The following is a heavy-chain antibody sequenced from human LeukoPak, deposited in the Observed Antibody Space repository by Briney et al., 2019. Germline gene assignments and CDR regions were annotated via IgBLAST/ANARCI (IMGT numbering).Heavy chain of an antibody. CDR2: ISYDGSNK. J-gene: IGHJ4*02. D-gene: IGHD3-9*01. CDR1: GFTFSRYG. Sequence: PGRSLRLSCAASGFTFSRYGMHWVRQAPGKGLEWVAVISYDGSNKYYADSVKGRFTISKDNSKNTLYLQMNSLRAEDTAVYYCAKDRDILTGYLDYWGQGTLVTVSS. CDR3: AKDRDILTGYLDY. V-gene: IGHV3-30*18.